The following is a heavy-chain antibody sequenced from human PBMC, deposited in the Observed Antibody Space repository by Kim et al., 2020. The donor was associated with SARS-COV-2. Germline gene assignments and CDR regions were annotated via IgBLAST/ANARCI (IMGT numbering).Heavy chain of an antibody. V-gene: IGHV3-33*01. Sequence: GGSLRLSCAASGFTFSSYGIHWVRQAPGKGLEWVAVIWYDGSNKYYADSVKGRLTISRDDSKNTLYLQMNSLRAEDTAVYYCVRDGYSAFDIWGQGKMVTVSS. CDR3: VRDGYSAFDI. J-gene: IGHJ3*02. CDR2: IWYDGSNK. D-gene: IGHD2-15*01. CDR1: GFTFSSYG.